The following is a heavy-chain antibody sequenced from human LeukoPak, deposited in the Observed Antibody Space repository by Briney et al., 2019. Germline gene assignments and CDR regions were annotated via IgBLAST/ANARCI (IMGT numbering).Heavy chain of an antibody. CDR3: ARLRWSGSSPADY. D-gene: IGHD3-3*01. V-gene: IGHV3-74*01. CDR1: GFTFSTYW. Sequence: GGSLRLSCAATGFTFSTYWMHWVRQPPGKGLVWVSGLNSDGGGTIYADSVRGRFTTSRDNAKNTLYLQMNSLRAEDTAVYYCARLRWSGSSPADYWGQGTLVTVSS. CDR2: LNSDGGGT. J-gene: IGHJ4*02.